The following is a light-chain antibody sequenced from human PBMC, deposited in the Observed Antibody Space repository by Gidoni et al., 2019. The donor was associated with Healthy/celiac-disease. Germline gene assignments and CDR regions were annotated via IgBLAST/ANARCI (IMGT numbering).Light chain of an antibody. J-gene: IGKJ4*01. CDR1: QSVSSY. CDR3: QQRSNWPPLT. Sequence: EIVLTQSPATLSLSPGERATLSCRASQSVSSYLAWYQQKPGQAPRLLLYDASNRATGIPARFSGSGSGTDFTLTISILEPADFAVYYCQQRSNWPPLTFGGGTKVEIK. CDR2: DAS. V-gene: IGKV3-11*01.